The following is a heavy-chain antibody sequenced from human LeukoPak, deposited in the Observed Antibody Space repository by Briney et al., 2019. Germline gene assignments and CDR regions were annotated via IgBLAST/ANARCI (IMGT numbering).Heavy chain of an antibody. CDR1: GYSFTTYG. CDR2: ISANNNNT. J-gene: IGHJ4*02. Sequence: GASVKVSCKASGYSFTTYGISWVRQAPGQGLEWMGWISANNNNTDNVQKLQGRVTMTTDTSTSTAYMELRSLRSDDTAVYYCARNYNSIGYYPPTYDYWGQGTLVTVSS. CDR3: ARNYNSIGYYPPTYDY. V-gene: IGHV1-18*01. D-gene: IGHD3-22*01.